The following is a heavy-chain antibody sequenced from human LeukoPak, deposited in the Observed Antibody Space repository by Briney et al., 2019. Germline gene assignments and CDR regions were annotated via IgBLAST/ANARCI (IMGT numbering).Heavy chain of an antibody. J-gene: IGHJ3*02. CDR2: IRYDGSNK. D-gene: IGHD2-8*02. CDR3: AKNSGGHDAFDI. Sequence: GSLRLSCAASGFTFSSYGMHWVRQAPGKGLEWVAFIRYDGSNKYYADSVKGRFTISRDNSKNTLYLQMNSLRAEDTAVYCCAKNSGGHDAFDIWGQGTMVTVSS. V-gene: IGHV3-30*02. CDR1: GFTFSSYG.